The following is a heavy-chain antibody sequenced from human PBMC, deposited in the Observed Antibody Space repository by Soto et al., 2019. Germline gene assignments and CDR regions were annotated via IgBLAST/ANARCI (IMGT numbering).Heavy chain of an antibody. V-gene: IGHV3-23*01. Sequence: EVQLLESGGGLVQPGGSLRLYCAASGFTFSSYAMSWVRQAPGKGLEWVSVVSGSAGSTYYADSVRGRFTISRDNSKNTLYLQMNSLRAEDTAVYYCAKDASSGITSFDLWGRGTLVTVSS. CDR1: GFTFSSYA. D-gene: IGHD3-3*01. CDR3: AKDASSGITSFDL. CDR2: VSGSAGST. J-gene: IGHJ2*01.